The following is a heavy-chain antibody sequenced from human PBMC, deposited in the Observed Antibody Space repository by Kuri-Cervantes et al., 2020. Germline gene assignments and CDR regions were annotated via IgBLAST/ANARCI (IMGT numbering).Heavy chain of an antibody. CDR2: IYYSGST. J-gene: IGHJ3*02. D-gene: IGHD1-14*01. CDR3: ARAPGDAFDI. V-gene: IGHV4-30-4*08. CDR1: GGSISSGGYS. Sequence: SETLSLTCAVSGGSISSGGYSWSWIRQPPGKGLEWIGYIYYSGSTYYNPSLKSRVTISIDTSKNQFSLKLSSVTAADTAVYYCARAPGDAFDIWGQGTMVTVSS.